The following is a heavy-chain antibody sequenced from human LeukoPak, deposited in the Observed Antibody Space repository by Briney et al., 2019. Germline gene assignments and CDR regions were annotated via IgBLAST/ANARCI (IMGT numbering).Heavy chain of an antibody. Sequence: GGSLRLSCAASGFTFSSYSMNWVRQAPGKGLEWVSYISSSSSTIYYADSVKGRFTISRDNAKNSLYLQMNSLRVEDTAVYYCARESVYYYYMDVWGKGTTVTVSS. CDR3: ARESVYYYYMDV. CDR2: ISSSSSTI. V-gene: IGHV3-48*01. CDR1: GFTFSSYS. J-gene: IGHJ6*03.